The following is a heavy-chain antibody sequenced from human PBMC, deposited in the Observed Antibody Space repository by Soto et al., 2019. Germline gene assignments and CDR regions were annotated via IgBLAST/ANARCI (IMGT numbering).Heavy chain of an antibody. V-gene: IGHV1-2*02. J-gene: IGHJ6*02. CDR2: INPNSGGT. D-gene: IGHD1-26*01. Sequence: RASVKVSCKASGYTFTGYYMHWVRQAPGQGLEWMGWINPNSGGTNYAQKFQGRVTMTRDTPISTAYMELSRLRSDDTDVYYCARDLGRLGALGGMDVWGQGTTGTVSS. CDR1: GYTFTGYY. CDR3: ARDLGRLGALGGMDV.